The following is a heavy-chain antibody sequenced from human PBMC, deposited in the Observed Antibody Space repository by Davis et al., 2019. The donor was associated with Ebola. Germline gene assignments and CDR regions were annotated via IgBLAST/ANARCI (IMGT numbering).Heavy chain of an antibody. V-gene: IGHV5-51*01. CDR3: ARPNCSGGSCYETQTDAFDI. D-gene: IGHD2-15*01. J-gene: IGHJ3*02. Sequence: GESLKISCKGSGYSFTSYWIGWVRQMSGKGLEWMGIIYPGDSDTRYSPSFQGQVTISADKSISTAFLQWSSLKASDTAMYYCARPNCSGGSCYETQTDAFDIWGQGTMVTVSS. CDR2: IYPGDSDT. CDR1: GYSFTSYW.